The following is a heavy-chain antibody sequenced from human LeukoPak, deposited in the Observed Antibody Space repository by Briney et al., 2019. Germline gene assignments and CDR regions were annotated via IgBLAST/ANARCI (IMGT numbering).Heavy chain of an antibody. Sequence: GGSLRLSCAASGFTFSDYAMTWVRQTPGKGLEWVSVISGGGDSTDYADSMKGRFTISRDNSRNMLYLQMNSLRDEDTAKYYCAKTVSGSYSYQGGDYWGQGTLVTVSS. CDR1: GFTFSDYA. V-gene: IGHV3-23*01. J-gene: IGHJ4*02. CDR2: ISGGGDST. CDR3: AKTVSGSYSYQGGDY. D-gene: IGHD3-16*02.